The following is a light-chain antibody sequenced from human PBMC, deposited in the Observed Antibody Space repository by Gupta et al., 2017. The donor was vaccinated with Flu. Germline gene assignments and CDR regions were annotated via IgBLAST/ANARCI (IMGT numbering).Light chain of an antibody. CDR1: QSVSSD. V-gene: IGKV3-15*01. CDR3: QQYNDWPYT. J-gene: IGKJ2*01. Sequence: EIVMTPSPATLSVSPGDRATLPCRASQSVSSDLAWYQQKPGQAPRLLLYGASTRATGIPARFSGSGSGTEFTLTISSLQSEDFAVYYCQQYNDWPYTFGQGTKLEIK. CDR2: GAS.